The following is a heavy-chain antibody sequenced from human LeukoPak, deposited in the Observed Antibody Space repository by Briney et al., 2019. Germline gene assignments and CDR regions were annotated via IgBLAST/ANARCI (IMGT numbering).Heavy chain of an antibody. CDR3: ARGPMIVVERNNWFDP. D-gene: IGHD3-22*01. J-gene: IGHJ5*02. Sequence: ASVKVSCKASGHTFTSYYMHWVRQAPGQGLEWMGIINPSGGSTSYAQKFQGRVTMTRDMSTSTVYMELSSLRSEDTAVYYCARGPMIVVERNNWFDPWGQGTLVTVSS. CDR1: GHTFTSYY. V-gene: IGHV1-46*01. CDR2: INPSGGST.